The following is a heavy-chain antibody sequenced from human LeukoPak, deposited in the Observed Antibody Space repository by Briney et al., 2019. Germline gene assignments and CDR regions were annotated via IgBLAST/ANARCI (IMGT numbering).Heavy chain of an antibody. CDR2: IIPILGIA. D-gene: IGHD2-2*02. V-gene: IGHV1-69*04. CDR3: ARDLYCSSTSCYNYYGMDV. CDR1: GGTFSSYA. Sequence: SVKVSCKASGGTFSSYAISWVRQAPGQGLEWMGRIIPILGIANYAQKFQGRVTITADKSTSTAYMELSSLRSEDTAVYYCARDLYCSSTSCYNYYGMDVWGQRTTVTLSS. J-gene: IGHJ6*02.